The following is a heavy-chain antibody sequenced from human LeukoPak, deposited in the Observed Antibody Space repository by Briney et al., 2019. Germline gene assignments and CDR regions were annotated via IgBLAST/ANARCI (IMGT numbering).Heavy chain of an antibody. Sequence: ASVKVSCKASGYTFTGYYMHWVRQAPGQGLECMRWINRNSGGTNYAQKFQGRVTMTRDTSISTAYMELSRLRSDDTAVYYCARGPVYCSSTSCYLYYYYYMDVWGKGTTVTISS. CDR1: GYTFTGYY. V-gene: IGHV1-2*02. D-gene: IGHD2-2*01. CDR2: INRNSGGT. J-gene: IGHJ6*03. CDR3: ARGPVYCSSTSCYLYYYYYMDV.